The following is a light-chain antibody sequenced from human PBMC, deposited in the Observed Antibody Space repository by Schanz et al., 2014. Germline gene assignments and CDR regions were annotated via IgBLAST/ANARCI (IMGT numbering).Light chain of an antibody. CDR1: QSLTGNY. CDR3: QQRNYWPIT. Sequence: EIVLTQSPATLSLSPGERATLSCGASQSLTGNYLAWYQQRPGLAPRLLIYDASNRAPGIPDRFSGSGSGTDFTLTISRLEPEDFAVYYCQQRNYWPITFGQGTRLEIK. J-gene: IGKJ5*01. V-gene: IGKV3D-20*01. CDR2: DAS.